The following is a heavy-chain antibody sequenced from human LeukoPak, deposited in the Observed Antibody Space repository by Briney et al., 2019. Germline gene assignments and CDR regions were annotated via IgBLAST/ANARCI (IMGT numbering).Heavy chain of an antibody. CDR3: AGTALDAFDI. CDR2: IYHSGST. CDR1: GYSISSGYY. V-gene: IGHV4-38-2*01. Sequence: PSETLSLTCAVSGYSISSGYYWGWIRQPPGKGLEWIGSIYHSGSTYYNPSLKSRVTISVDTSKNQFSLQLSSVTAADTAVYYCAGTALDAFDIWGQGTMVTVSS. J-gene: IGHJ3*02.